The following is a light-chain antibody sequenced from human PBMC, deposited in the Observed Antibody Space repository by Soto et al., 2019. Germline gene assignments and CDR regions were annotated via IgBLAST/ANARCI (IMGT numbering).Light chain of an antibody. J-gene: IGKJ4*01. CDR2: GAS. Sequence: EIVMTQSPATLSVSPGERATLSCSASQSVSSNLAWYQQKAGQAPRFLIYGASTRATGIPARFSGSGSGTEFTLTISSLQSEDFAVYYCQQYNNWPLTFGGGTKVEIK. CDR3: QQYNNWPLT. V-gene: IGKV3-15*01. CDR1: QSVSSN.